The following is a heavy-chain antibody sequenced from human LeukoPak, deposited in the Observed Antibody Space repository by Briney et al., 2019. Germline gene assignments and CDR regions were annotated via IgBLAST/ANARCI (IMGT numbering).Heavy chain of an antibody. CDR1: GFTFSDYT. J-gene: IGHJ4*02. Sequence: PGGSLRLSCAASGFTFSDYTMNWVRQAPGKGLEWVSSISGGSRSIYYVDSVKGRFTISRDNAKNSLYLQVNSLGAEDTAIYYCARDYFYCGGDCFVDYWGQGTLVTVSS. V-gene: IGHV3-21*04. CDR2: ISGGSRSI. D-gene: IGHD2-21*02. CDR3: ARDYFYCGGDCFVDY.